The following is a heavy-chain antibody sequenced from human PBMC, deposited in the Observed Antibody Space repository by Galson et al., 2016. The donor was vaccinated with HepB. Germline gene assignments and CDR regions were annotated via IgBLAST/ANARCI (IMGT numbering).Heavy chain of an antibody. CDR1: GDRVSSNSAD. D-gene: IGHD2/OR15-2a*01. CDR3: ARVRCSTFRCQNWFDP. CDR2: TYYRSKWYN. Sequence: CAISGDRVSSNSADWTWIRQSPLRGLEWLGRTYYRSKWYNDYAVSVKSRISIHPDTSKNQFSLPLNSVTPEDTAVYYCARVRCSTFRCQNWFDPWGQGTLVTVSS. J-gene: IGHJ5*02. V-gene: IGHV6-1*01.